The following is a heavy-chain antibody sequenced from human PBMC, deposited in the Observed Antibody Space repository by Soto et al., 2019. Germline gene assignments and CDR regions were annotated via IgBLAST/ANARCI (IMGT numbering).Heavy chain of an antibody. CDR3: ARTAPMDAGDKYDYDF. Sequence: QVQLVQSGAEVKKTGSSVKVSCKTSGGTFSTFGISWVRQAPGQGLEWMGGIIPFFGTAEYSQKFEDRITITADEATNTVYMDLRSLTSEDTAIYYCARTAPMDAGDKYDYDFWGQGGLVTVSS. D-gene: IGHD3-16*01. CDR2: IIPFFGTA. V-gene: IGHV1-69*01. J-gene: IGHJ4*02. CDR1: GGTFSTFG.